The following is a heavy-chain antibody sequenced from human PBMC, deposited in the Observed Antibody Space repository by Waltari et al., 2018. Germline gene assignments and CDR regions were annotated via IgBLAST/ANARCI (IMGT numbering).Heavy chain of an antibody. V-gene: IGHV3-9*01. CDR2: ITWNSDNV. CDR1: GFNFDDYS. J-gene: IGHJ4*02. CDR3: ARDTGEYRVLDY. Sequence: EVQLVESGGGLVQPGGSLRLSCAASGFNFDDYSMHWVRQFPGNGLYWVSGITWNSDNVDYVDSVRGRFSISRDNAKNFLFLTMNSLKPEDTALYYCARDTGEYRVLDYWGQGTLVTVSS. D-gene: IGHD4-17*01.